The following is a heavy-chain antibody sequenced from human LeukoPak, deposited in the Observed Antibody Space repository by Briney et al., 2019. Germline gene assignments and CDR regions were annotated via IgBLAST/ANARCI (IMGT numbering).Heavy chain of an antibody. CDR1: GFTFSSYA. Sequence: GGSLRLSCAASGFTFSSYAMTWVRQAPGKGLEWVSGISGSGSGTYYADSVKGRFTISRDNSKNTVYLQMNSLRAEDTAVYYCARRGDCSGTCTYDYWGQGTLVTVSS. CDR2: ISGSGSGT. CDR3: ARRGDCSGTCTYDY. D-gene: IGHD2-2*01. J-gene: IGHJ4*02. V-gene: IGHV3-23*01.